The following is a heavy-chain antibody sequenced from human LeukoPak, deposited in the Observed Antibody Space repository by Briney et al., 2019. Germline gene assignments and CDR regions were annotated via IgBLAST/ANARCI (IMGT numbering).Heavy chain of an antibody. CDR2: IYSSGST. Sequence: SSETLSLTCTVSGGSISSYYWSWIRQPAGKGLEWIGRIYSSGSTNYNPSLKSRVTISVDTSKNQFSLKLSSVTAADTAVYYCARHRVDYYDSSGYFSALFDYWGQGTLVTVSS. CDR1: GGSISSYY. CDR3: ARHRVDYYDSSGYFSALFDY. J-gene: IGHJ4*02. V-gene: IGHV4-4*07. D-gene: IGHD3-22*01.